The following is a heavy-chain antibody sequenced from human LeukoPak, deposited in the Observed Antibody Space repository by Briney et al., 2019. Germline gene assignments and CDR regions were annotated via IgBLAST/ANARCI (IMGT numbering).Heavy chain of an antibody. CDR3: ARLTLSANDWCYDY. CDR1: GFTLSAYW. Sequence: GGSLRLSCAASGFTLSAYWMRWVRQAPGKGLEWVASIKEDGSEKYYVDSVKGRFTISRDNAKNSLYLQMNSLRAEDTAVYYCARLTLSANDWCYDYWGQGTLVTDSS. V-gene: IGHV3-7*01. CDR2: IKEDGSEK. J-gene: IGHJ4*02. D-gene: IGHD5-12*01.